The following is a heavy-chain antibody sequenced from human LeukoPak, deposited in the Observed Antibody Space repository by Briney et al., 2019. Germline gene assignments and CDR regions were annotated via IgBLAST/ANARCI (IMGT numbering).Heavy chain of an antibody. CDR2: ISGSGGST. D-gene: IGHD3-10*02. J-gene: IGHJ6*04. Sequence: PGGSLRLSCAASGFTFSIYAMNWVRQAPGKGLEWVSGISGSGGSTYYTDSVKDRFTISRDNSKNTLYLQMNSLRAEDTAVYYCAELGITMIGGVWGKGTTVTISS. V-gene: IGHV3-23*01. CDR1: GFTFSIYA. CDR3: AELGITMIGGV.